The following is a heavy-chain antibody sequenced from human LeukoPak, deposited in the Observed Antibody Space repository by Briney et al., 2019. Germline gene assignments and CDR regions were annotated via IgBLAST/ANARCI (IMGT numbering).Heavy chain of an antibody. V-gene: IGHV3-30-3*01. J-gene: IGHJ3*02. CDR3: ARGYREGVVPPHDAFDI. CDR1: GFTFSSYA. CDR2: ISYDGSNK. Sequence: PGGSLRLSCAASGFTFSSYAMHWVRQAPGKGLEWVAVISYDGSNKYYADSVKGRFTISRDNSKNTLYLQMNSLRAEDTAVYYCARGYREGVVPPHDAFDIWGQGTMVTVSS. D-gene: IGHD2-2*01.